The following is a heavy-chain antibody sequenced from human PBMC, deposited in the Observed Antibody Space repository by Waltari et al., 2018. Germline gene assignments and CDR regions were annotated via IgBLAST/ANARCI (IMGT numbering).Heavy chain of an antibody. V-gene: IGHV3-53*01. D-gene: IGHD6-6*01. CDR2: IYSGGST. J-gene: IGHJ6*02. CDR3: ARDGSIAARRYYYYYYGMDV. CDR1: GFTVSSNY. Sequence: VQLVESGGGLIQPGGSLRLSCAASGFTVSSNYMSWVRQAPGKGLEWVSVIYSGGSTYYADSVKGRFTISRDNSKNTLYLQMNSLRAEDTAVYYCARDGSIAARRYYYYYYGMDVWGQGTTVTVSS.